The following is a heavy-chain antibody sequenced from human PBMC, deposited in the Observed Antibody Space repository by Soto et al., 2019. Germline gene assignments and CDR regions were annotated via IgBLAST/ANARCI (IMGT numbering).Heavy chain of an antibody. CDR1: GYTFTSYY. CDR3: ATGITMTGSVDY. D-gene: IGHD3-9*01. CDR2: INPSGGRT. V-gene: IGHV1-46*01. J-gene: IGHJ4*02. Sequence: ASVKVSCKASGYTFTSYYMHWVRQAPGQGLEWMGIINPSGGRTSYAQKFQGRVIMTKDISTDTAYMDLTSLTSEDTAVYYCATGITMTGSVDYWGQGTLVTVSS.